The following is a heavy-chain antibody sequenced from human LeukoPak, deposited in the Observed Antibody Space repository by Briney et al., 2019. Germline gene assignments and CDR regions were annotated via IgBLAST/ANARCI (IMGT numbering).Heavy chain of an antibody. V-gene: IGHV3-74*01. CDR3: ARSHIYSSDC. CDR2: INTDGSST. J-gene: IGHJ4*02. Sequence: GGSLRLSCAASGFTFSSYWMHWVRQAPGKGLVWVSRINTDGSSTSYADSVKGRFTISRDNAKSSVYLQMNSLRAEDTAVYYCARSHIYSSDCWGQGTLVTVSS. D-gene: IGHD4-11*01. CDR1: GFTFSSYW.